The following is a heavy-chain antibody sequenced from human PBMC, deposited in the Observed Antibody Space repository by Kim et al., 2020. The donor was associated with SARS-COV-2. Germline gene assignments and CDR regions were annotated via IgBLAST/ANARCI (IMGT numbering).Heavy chain of an antibody. CDR2: IYSGGSST. CDR1: GFTFSSYA. CDR3: AQSLGGYERSRTYYFDY. D-gene: IGHD5-12*01. Sequence: GGSLRLSCAASGFTFSSYAMSWVRQAPGKGLEWVSVIYSGGSSTYYADSVKGRFTISRDNSKNTLYLQMNSLRAEDTAVYYCAQSLGGYERSRTYYFDYWGQGTLVTVSS. J-gene: IGHJ4*02. V-gene: IGHV3-23*03.